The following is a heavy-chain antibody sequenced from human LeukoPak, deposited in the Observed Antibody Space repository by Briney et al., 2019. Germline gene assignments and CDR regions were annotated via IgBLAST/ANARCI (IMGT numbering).Heavy chain of an antibody. Sequence: PGGSLRLSCAASGFTFSSYAMSWVRQAPGKGLEWVSAISGSGGSTYYADSVKGRFTISIDNSKNTLYLQMNSLRAEDTAVYYCAKDRGYYDILTGFDYWGQGTLVTVSS. V-gene: IGHV3-23*01. CDR2: ISGSGGST. J-gene: IGHJ4*02. CDR3: AKDRGYYDILTGFDY. D-gene: IGHD3-9*01. CDR1: GFTFSSYA.